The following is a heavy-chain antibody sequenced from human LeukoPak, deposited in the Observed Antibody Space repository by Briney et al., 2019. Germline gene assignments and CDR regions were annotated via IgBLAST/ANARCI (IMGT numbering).Heavy chain of an antibody. D-gene: IGHD3-3*01. CDR3: ATGGITIFGVVTYPND. CDR2: IKQDGSEK. CDR1: GFTFSSYW. J-gene: IGHJ4*02. V-gene: IGHV3-7*03. Sequence: GGSLRLSCAASGFTFSSYWMSWVRQAPGKGLEWVANIKQDGSEKHSVDSVKGRFTISRDNAKNSMYLQMNSLRAEDTALYYCATGGITIFGVVTYPNDWGQGTLVTVSS.